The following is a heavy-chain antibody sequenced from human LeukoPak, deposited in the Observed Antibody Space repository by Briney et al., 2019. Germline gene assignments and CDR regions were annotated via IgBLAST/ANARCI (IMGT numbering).Heavy chain of an antibody. CDR1: GSSISSSSDY. V-gene: IGHV4-39*01. D-gene: IGHD3-22*01. J-gene: IGHJ4*02. CDR3: AICRKFYSDSSGYCNYFDY. CDR2: IYYSGRT. Sequence: SETLSLTCSVSGSSISSSSDYWGWLRPPPGKGLEWSGRIYYSGRTYYNLSLKSRGTMFVDTSKNQFSLKLSSVTAADTAVYYCAICRKFYSDSSGYCNYFDYWGQGTLVTVSS.